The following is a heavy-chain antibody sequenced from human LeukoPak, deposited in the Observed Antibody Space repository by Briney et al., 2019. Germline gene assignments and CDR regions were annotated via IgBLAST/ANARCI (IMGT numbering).Heavy chain of an antibody. Sequence: SETLSLTCTVSGGSISSSSYYWGWIRQPPGKGLEWIGSIYYSGSTYYNPSLKSRVTISVDTSKNQFSLKLSSVTAADTAVYYCAREVAAWIQPPPYYFDYWGQGTLVTVSS. V-gene: IGHV4-39*02. CDR3: AREVAAWIQPPPYYFDY. J-gene: IGHJ4*02. CDR1: GGSISSSSYY. CDR2: IYYSGST. D-gene: IGHD5-18*01.